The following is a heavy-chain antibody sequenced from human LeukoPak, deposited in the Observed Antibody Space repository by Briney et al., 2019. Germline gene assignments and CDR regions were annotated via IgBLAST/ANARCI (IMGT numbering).Heavy chain of an antibody. CDR3: ARGLGYCTSTTCLLPFDY. Sequence: SGGSLRLSCAASGFTVSTYYMTWVRQAPGKGLECVSVIYSGGSTYYADSVKGRFTVSRANSKNTLYLQMNSLRAEDTAMYYCARGLGYCTSTTCLLPFDYWGQGTLVTVSS. CDR2: IYSGGST. V-gene: IGHV3-53*01. D-gene: IGHD2-2*01. J-gene: IGHJ4*02. CDR1: GFTVSTYY.